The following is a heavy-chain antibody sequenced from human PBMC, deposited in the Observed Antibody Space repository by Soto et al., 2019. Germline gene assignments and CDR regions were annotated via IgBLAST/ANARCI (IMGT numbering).Heavy chain of an antibody. Sequence: EVQLLESGGGLVQPGGSLRLSCAASGFTFSSYAMSWVRQAPGKGLEWVSAISGSGGSTYYADSVKGRFTISRDNSQNTQDLQMNSLRAEDTAVYYCAKEGRTTALNPPEAFDIWGQGTMVTVSS. CDR1: GFTFSSYA. CDR2: ISGSGGST. CDR3: AKEGRTTALNPPEAFDI. D-gene: IGHD4-4*01. V-gene: IGHV3-23*01. J-gene: IGHJ3*02.